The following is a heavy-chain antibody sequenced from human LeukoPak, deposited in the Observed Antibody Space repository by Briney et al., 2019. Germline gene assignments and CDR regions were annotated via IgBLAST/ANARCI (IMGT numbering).Heavy chain of an antibody. V-gene: IGHV3-23*01. Sequence: GGSLRLSCAAAGFTLSSYAMSWVRQAPGKWLEWVSAISGSGGSTYYADSVKGRFTISRDNSKNTLYLQMNSLRAEDTAVYYCAKDHRPGIAAAGTGGFDYWGQGTLVTVSS. J-gene: IGHJ4*02. CDR2: ISGSGGST. CDR1: GFTLSSYA. D-gene: IGHD6-13*01. CDR3: AKDHRPGIAAAGTGGFDY.